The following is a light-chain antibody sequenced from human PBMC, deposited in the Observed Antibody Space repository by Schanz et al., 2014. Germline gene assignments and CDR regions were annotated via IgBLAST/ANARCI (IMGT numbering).Light chain of an antibody. CDR1: SGDVGGYNY. Sequence: QSALTQPPSASGSPGQSVTISCTGTSGDVGGYNYVSWYQQHPGKAPKLMISEVSKRPSGVPDRFSGSKSGNTASLTVSGLQAEDEADYYCNSYAGSNNWVFGGGTKLTVL. J-gene: IGLJ3*02. V-gene: IGLV2-8*01. CDR3: NSYAGSNNWV. CDR2: EVS.